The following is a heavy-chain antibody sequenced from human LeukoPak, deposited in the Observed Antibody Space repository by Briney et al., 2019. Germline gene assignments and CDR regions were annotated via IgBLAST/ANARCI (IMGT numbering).Heavy chain of an antibody. CDR2: INTDGSST. J-gene: IGHJ4*02. CDR1: GFTFSSYW. Sequence: PGGSLRLSCAVSGFTFSSYWMHWVRQAPGKGLVWVSRINTDGSSTDYADSVKGRFTISRDNAKNTLYLQMNSLRAEDMAVYYCVNSKGYPDSWGQGTLVTVSS. D-gene: IGHD5-18*01. CDR3: VNSKGYPDS. V-gene: IGHV3-74*01.